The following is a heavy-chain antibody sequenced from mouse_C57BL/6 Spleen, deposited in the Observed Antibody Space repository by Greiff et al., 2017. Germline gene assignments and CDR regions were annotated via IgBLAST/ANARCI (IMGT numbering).Heavy chain of an antibody. Sequence: QVQLQQSGAELVRPGTSVKLSCKASGYTFTSYWMHWVKQRPGQGLEWIGVIDPSDSYTNYNQKFKGKATLTVDTSSSTAYMQLSSLTSEDSAVYYCARHFPGMDYWGQGTSVTVSS. CDR3: ARHFPGMDY. CDR2: IDPSDSYT. V-gene: IGHV1-59*01. D-gene: IGHD1-3*01. J-gene: IGHJ4*01. CDR1: GYTFTSYW.